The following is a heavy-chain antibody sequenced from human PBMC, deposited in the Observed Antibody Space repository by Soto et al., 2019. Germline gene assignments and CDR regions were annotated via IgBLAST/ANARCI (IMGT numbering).Heavy chain of an antibody. V-gene: IGHV4-39*01. Sequence: ETLSLTCTVSGGSMTTTGSYWGWVRQPPGKGLEWIGSIYYSGSTFDNPSLKSRVTTSVDTSKNQFSLRLSSVTAADTAVYYRARHFMTTVTEYYFDYWGQGALVTVSS. CDR1: GGSMTTTGSY. J-gene: IGHJ4*02. CDR2: IYYSGST. CDR3: ARHFMTTVTEYYFDY. D-gene: IGHD4-17*01.